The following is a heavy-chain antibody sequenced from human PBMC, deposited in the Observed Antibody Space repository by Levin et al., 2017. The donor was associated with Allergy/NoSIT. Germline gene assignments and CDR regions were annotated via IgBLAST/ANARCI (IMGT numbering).Heavy chain of an antibody. CDR2: IYPGDSDT. D-gene: IGHD3-22*01. J-gene: IGHJ6*02. V-gene: IGHV5-51*01. CDR3: ARRRYYESSGSGYYYGLDV. CDR1: GYNFSTDW. Sequence: KLGESLKISCQGSGYNFSTDWIAWVRQMPGKGLEWMGIIYPGDSDTRYSPSFQGQVTFSADKTISTAYLQWSSLEASDTAIYYCARRRYYESSGSGYYYGLDVWGQGTTVTVSS.